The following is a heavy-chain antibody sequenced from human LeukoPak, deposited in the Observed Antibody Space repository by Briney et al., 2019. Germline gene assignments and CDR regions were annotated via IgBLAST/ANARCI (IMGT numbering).Heavy chain of an antibody. V-gene: IGHV4-34*01. CDR3: ARHETRFLSFDY. J-gene: IGHJ4*02. D-gene: IGHD2-21*01. Sequence: SETLSLTCAVYGGSFGGYYWSWIRQPPGKGLEWIGSIYYSGSTYYNPSLKSRVTISVDTSKNQFSLKLSSVTAADTAVYYCARHETRFLSFDYWGQGTLVTVSS. CDR2: IYYSGST. CDR1: GGSFGGYY.